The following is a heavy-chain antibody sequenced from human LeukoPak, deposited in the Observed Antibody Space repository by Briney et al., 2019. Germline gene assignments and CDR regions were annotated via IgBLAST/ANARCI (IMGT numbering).Heavy chain of an antibody. D-gene: IGHD4-23*01. CDR2: ISSSSSYI. Sequence: GGSLRLSCAASGFTFSSYSMNWVRQAPGKGLEWVSSISSSSSYIYYADSVKGRFTISRDSSKNTLYLQMSSLRDEDTAVYYCAKNNDYGGSYWYFDLWGRGTLVTVSS. CDR3: AKNNDYGGSYWYFDL. CDR1: GFTFSSYS. J-gene: IGHJ2*01. V-gene: IGHV3-21*01.